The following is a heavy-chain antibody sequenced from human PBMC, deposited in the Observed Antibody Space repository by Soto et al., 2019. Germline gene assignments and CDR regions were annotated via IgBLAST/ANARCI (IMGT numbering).Heavy chain of an antibody. CDR2: ISYGGTNE. CDR3: AKASSGSNYFDY. J-gene: IGHJ4*02. D-gene: IGHD1-26*01. V-gene: IGHV3-30*04. Sequence: QVQLVESGGGVVEPGRSLRLSCAASGFTFRYYAVHWVRQSPGKGLEWVALISYGGTNEYYADSVKGRFTISTDNSKTTLYLQMNSLGAEDTAVYYCAKASSGSNYFDYWGQGTLVTVSS. CDR1: GFTFRYYA.